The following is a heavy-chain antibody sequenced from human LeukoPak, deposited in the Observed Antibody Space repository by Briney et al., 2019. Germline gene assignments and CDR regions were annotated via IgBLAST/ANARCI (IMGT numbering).Heavy chain of an antibody. CDR1: GFTFSSYA. J-gene: IGHJ4*02. Sequence: GGSLRLSCAASGFTFSSYAMSWVRQAPRKGLEGGSAISGSGGSTYYADSVEGRFTISRDNSKNTLYLQMNSMRAEDTAVYYCAKEWLPFDYWGQGTLVTVSS. CDR2: ISGSGGST. D-gene: IGHD5-24*01. CDR3: AKEWLPFDY. V-gene: IGHV3-23*01.